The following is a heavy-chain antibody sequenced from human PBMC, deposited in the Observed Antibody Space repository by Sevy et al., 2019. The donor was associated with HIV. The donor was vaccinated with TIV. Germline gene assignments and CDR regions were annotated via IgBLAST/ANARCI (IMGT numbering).Heavy chain of an antibody. Sequence: GGSLRLSCTASGFTFSSYEMNWVRQAPGKGLEWVSYISNSGSTIHYSDTVKGRFTISRDNAKNSLYLQMTSLRAADTAVYYCARDLPPSATTVPHFDYWGRGTLVTVSS. CDR2: ISNSGSTI. CDR1: GFTFSSYE. J-gene: IGHJ4*02. V-gene: IGHV3-48*03. D-gene: IGHD4-17*01. CDR3: ARDLPPSATTVPHFDY.